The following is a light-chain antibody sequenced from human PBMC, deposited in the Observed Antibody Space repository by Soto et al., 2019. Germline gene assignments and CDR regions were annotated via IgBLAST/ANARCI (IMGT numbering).Light chain of an antibody. Sequence: QSALTQPPSASGSPGQSITISCTGTSSDIGAYNYVSWYQQHPGKAPKLIIYEVTRRPSGVPARFSGSKSGNTASLTVSGLQAEDESDYSCSSYSGSNTVLFGGGTKLTVL. J-gene: IGLJ2*01. CDR3: SSYSGSNTVL. V-gene: IGLV2-8*01. CDR2: EVT. CDR1: SSDIGAYNY.